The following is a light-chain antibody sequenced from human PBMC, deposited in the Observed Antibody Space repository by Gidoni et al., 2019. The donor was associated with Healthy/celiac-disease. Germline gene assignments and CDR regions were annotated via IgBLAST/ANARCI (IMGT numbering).Light chain of an antibody. CDR1: KSVSSSY. CDR3: QQYGSSPPSLT. Sequence: ELVLTQSPGTLSLSPGERATLSCRASKSVSSSYLAWYQQKPGQAPRLLIYCASSRATSIPDRFSGSGSGTDFTLTISRLEPEHFAVYYCQQYGSSPPSLTFGGGTKVEIK. CDR2: CAS. V-gene: IGKV3-20*01. J-gene: IGKJ4*01.